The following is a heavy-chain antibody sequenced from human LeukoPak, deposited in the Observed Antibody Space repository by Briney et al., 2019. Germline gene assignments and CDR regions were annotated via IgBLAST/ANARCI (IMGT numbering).Heavy chain of an antibody. D-gene: IGHD4-17*01. J-gene: IGHJ6*04. CDR3: ASTVIPDGMDV. CDR1: GGSISSGGYS. CDR2: IYHSGST. Sequence: PSQTLSLTCAVSGGSISSGGYSWSWIRQPPGKGLEWIGYIYHSGSTYYNPSLKSRVTISVDRSKNQFSLKLSSVTAADTAVYYCASTVIPDGMDVWGKGTTVTVSS. V-gene: IGHV4-30-2*01.